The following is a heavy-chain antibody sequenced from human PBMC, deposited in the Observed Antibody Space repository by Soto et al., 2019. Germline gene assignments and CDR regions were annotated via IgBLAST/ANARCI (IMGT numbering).Heavy chain of an antibody. D-gene: IGHD3-16*01. CDR3: GSGLGTKGLDA. CDR2: SSAYNGNR. Sequence: AASVKVSCKSSGYTFTSDGISWVRQAPGQGLEWMGGSSAYNGNRNYAQKLQGRVTMTTDTSTSTVYMELGSPRSDDPAVYYCGSGLGTKGLDALGQANPVTVSS. J-gene: IGHJ6*02. V-gene: IGHV1-18*01. CDR1: GYTFTSDG.